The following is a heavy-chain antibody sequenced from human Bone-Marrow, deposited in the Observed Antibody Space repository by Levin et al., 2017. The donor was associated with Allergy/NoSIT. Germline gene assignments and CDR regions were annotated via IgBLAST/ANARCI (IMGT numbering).Heavy chain of an antibody. CDR2: ISHDASKE. CDR3: ARDRLKWLVGDYFDY. J-gene: IGHJ4*02. Sequence: GGSLRLSCAASGFTFSNYAMYWVRQIPGKGLEWVAVISHDASKEYYADSVKGRFTISRDNSKNTFYLQMNSLRAEDTAVFYCARDRLKWLVGDYFDYWGQGTLVTVSS. CDR1: GFTFSNYA. V-gene: IGHV3-30*14. D-gene: IGHD6-19*01.